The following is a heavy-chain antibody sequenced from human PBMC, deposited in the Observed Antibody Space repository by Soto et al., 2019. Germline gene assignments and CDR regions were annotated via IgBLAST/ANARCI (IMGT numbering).Heavy chain of an antibody. CDR1: GYTFIRYG. J-gene: IGHJ4*02. CDR2: INACNDNT. D-gene: IGHD2-21*02. Sequence: ASVKVSCRASGYTFIRYGITWVRQAPGQRLEWMGWINACNDNTKYSQKFQGRVTITRDTSASTAYMELSSLRSEDTAVYYCARDRAPMGDLDYWGQGTLVTVSS. V-gene: IGHV1-3*01. CDR3: ARDRAPMGDLDY.